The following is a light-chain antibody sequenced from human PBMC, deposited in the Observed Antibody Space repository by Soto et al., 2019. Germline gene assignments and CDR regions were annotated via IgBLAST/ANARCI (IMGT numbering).Light chain of an antibody. J-gene: IGKJ4*01. V-gene: IGKV3-15*01. CDR2: GAS. CDR3: QQYSNWPT. Sequence: EIVMTQYPATLSVSPGERATLSCRASQSVRSNLAWYQQKPGQAPRLLIYGASTRATGIPARFSGSGSGTEFTLTISSLQSEDFAVYYCQQYSNWPTFGGGAKVDIK. CDR1: QSVRSN.